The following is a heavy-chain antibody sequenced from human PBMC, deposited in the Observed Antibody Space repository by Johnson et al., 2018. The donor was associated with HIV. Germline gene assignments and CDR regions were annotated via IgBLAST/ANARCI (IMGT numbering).Heavy chain of an antibody. D-gene: IGHD3-22*01. CDR2: INWNVGTP. Sequence: VQLVESGGDVARPGGSLRLSSQASGSTSDEYDMSWVRPAPGKGLEWVSSINWNVGTPGSADSSKGRFTISRANAKNSLYLQMNSRGADDTALYYCARATYYYDTSGYLTRPRAFDVWGQGTMVTVSS. V-gene: IGHV3-20*03. CDR3: ARATYYYDTSGYLTRPRAFDV. J-gene: IGHJ3*01. CDR1: GSTSDEYD.